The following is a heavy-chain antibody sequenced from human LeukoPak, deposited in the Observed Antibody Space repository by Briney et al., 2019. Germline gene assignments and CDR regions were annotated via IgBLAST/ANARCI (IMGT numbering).Heavy chain of an antibody. J-gene: IGHJ2*01. CDR3: ERASQSYDHNWYFDL. V-gene: IGHV1-69*13. Sequence: GASVKVSCKASGGTFSSYAISWVRQAPGQGLEWMGGIIPIFGTANYAQKFQGRVTITADESTSTAYMELSSLRSEDTAVYYCERASQSYDHNWYFDLWGRGTLVTVSS. D-gene: IGHD5-12*01. CDR1: GGTFSSYA. CDR2: IIPIFGTA.